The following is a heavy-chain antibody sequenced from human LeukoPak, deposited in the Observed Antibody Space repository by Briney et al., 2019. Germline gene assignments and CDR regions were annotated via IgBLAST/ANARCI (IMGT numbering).Heavy chain of an antibody. CDR1: GLTLSNHG. D-gene: IGHD3-22*01. V-gene: IGHV3-30*02. CDR2: IWYDGRNT. CDR3: AKTYYYDSSGYYYNY. J-gene: IGHJ4*02. Sequence: GGSLRLSCTASGLTLSNHGMHWVRQTPGRGLEWVAFIWYDGRNTHYADSVKGRFTISRDNSKNTLYLQMNSLRAEDTAVYYCAKTYYYDSSGYYYNYWGQGTLVTVSS.